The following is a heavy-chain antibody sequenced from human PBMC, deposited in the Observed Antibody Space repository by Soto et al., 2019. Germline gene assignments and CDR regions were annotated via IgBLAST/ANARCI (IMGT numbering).Heavy chain of an antibody. V-gene: IGHV3-21*01. CDR1: GFTFNDYS. CDR3: ATRTACDNGKCPFDN. J-gene: IGHJ4*02. CDR2: ISKSGYSK. D-gene: IGHD2-8*01. Sequence: TGGSLRLSCAASGFTFNDYSMSWVRQAPGRGLEWVSSISKSGYSKYYADSVKGRFTISRDKAKNSLYLETNSLSVEDTAVYYCATRTACDNGKCPFDNWGQGTLATVSS.